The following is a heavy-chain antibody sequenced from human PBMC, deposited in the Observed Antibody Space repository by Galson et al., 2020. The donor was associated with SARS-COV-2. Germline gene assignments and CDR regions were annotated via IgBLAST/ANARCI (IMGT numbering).Heavy chain of an antibody. Sequence: GGSLRLSCAASGFTFSSYAMHWVRQAPGKGLEWVAVISYDGSNKYYADSVKGRFTISRDNSKNTLYLQMNSLRAEDTAVYYCARGRIGSYSDYFDYWGQGTLVTVSS. CDR2: ISYDGSNK. J-gene: IGHJ4*02. D-gene: IGHD1-26*01. CDR3: ARGRIGSYSDYFDY. V-gene: IGHV3-30*01. CDR1: GFTFSSYA.